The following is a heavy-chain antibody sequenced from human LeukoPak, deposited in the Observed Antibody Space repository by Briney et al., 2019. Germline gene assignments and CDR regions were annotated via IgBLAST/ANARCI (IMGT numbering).Heavy chain of an antibody. CDR3: AKDLEFLTGYPFDY. CDR2: ISGSGGST. D-gene: IGHD3-9*01. V-gene: IGHV3-23*01. J-gene: IGHJ4*02. Sequence: GGTLRLSCAASGFTFSNYGMSWVRQAPGKGLEWVSAISGSGGSTYYADSVKGRFTISRDNSKNTLYLQMNSLRAEDTAVYYCAKDLEFLTGYPFDYWGQGTLVTVSS. CDR1: GFTFSNYG.